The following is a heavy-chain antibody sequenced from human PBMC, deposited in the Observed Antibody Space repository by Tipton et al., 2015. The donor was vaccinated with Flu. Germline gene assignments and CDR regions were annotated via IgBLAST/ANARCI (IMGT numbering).Heavy chain of an antibody. J-gene: IGHJ4*02. CDR3: ARAMSGYCSSTSCYLYYFDY. D-gene: IGHD2-2*01. Sequence: QLVQSGGGLVQPGGSLRLSCAASGFTFSSYWMSWVRQAPGKGLEWVANIKQDGSEKYYVDSVKGQFTISRDNAKNSLYLQMNSLRAEDTAVYYCARAMSGYCSSTSCYLYYFDYWGQGTLVTVSS. CDR1: GFTFSSYW. CDR2: IKQDGSEK. V-gene: IGHV3-7*01.